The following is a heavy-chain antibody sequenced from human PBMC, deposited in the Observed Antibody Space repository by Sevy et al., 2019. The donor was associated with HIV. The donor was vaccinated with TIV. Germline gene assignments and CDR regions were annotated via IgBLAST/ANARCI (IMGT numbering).Heavy chain of an antibody. Sequence: GGSLRLSCAASGFTFSSYGMHWVRQAPGKGLEWVAVIWYDGSNKYYADSVKGRFTISRDNSKNTLYLQMNSLRAEDTAVYCCARDGWELPAFMDVWGQGTTVTVSS. D-gene: IGHD1-26*01. CDR1: GFTFSSYG. V-gene: IGHV3-33*01. CDR3: ARDGWELPAFMDV. J-gene: IGHJ6*02. CDR2: IWYDGSNK.